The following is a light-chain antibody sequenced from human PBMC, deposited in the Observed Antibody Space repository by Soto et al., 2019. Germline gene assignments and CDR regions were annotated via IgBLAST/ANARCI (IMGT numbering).Light chain of an antibody. CDR2: ANN. Sequence: QSVLTQPPSASGTPGQRVIISCSGSSSNIASNNVNWYQQLPGAAPKLLIYANNQRPSGVPDRFSGSKSGTSASLAISGLQSEDEADYYCAAWDDSLNGVVFGGGTKLTVL. J-gene: IGLJ2*01. CDR3: AAWDDSLNGVV. V-gene: IGLV1-44*01. CDR1: SSNIASNN.